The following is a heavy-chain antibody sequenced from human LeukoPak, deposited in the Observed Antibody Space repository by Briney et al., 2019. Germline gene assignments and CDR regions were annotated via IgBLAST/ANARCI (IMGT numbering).Heavy chain of an antibody. V-gene: IGHV3-23*01. CDR1: GFTFSSYA. J-gene: IGHJ4*02. D-gene: IGHD2-15*01. Sequence: GGSLRLSCAASGFTFSSYAMNWVRQAPGKGLEWVSAISGSDGSTYYADSVKGRFTISRDNSKNTLYLQMNSLRAEDTAVYCCAKSKVVAATMGRFDYWGQGTLVTVSS. CDR2: ISGSDGST. CDR3: AKSKVVAATMGRFDY.